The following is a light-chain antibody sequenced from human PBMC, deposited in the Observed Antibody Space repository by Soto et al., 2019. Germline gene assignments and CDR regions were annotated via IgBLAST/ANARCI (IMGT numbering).Light chain of an antibody. J-gene: IGLJ3*02. CDR3: AAWDESLSGWV. CDR1: SSNIGAGYD. V-gene: IGLV1-40*01. Sequence: QSVLTQPPSVSGAPGQRVTISCSGSSSNIGAGYDVHWYQQLPGTAPRLLIYVSRNRPSGVPDRFSGSKSGTSASLAISGLQSEDEADYYCAAWDESLSGWVFGGGTKVTVL. CDR2: VSR.